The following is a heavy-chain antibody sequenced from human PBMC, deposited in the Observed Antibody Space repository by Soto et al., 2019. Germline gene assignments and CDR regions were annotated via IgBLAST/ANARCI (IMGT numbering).Heavy chain of an antibody. D-gene: IGHD3-10*01. CDR1: GFTFKNFA. CDR3: AKDGVAYIGEWDWFDL. J-gene: IGHJ5*02. Sequence: EGQLLESGGGLVQPGGSLRLSCVASGFTFKNFAMTWVRQATGTGMEWVSAIGGSGSSANYADSVKGRFTVSRDDSKSTLYDQMSGLRVDDTALYYCAKDGVAYIGEWDWFDLWGQGTLVTVSS. V-gene: IGHV3-23*01. CDR2: IGGSGSSA.